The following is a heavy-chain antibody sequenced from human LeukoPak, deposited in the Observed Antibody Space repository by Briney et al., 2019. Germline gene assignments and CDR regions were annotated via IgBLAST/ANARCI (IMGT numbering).Heavy chain of an antibody. Sequence: PGGSLRLSCAASGFTFSSYAMSWVRQAPGKGLEWVSTISASGVATYYADSVKGRFTISRDNSKNTLYLQMNSLRAEDTAVYYCATPGELVVVVPAALFDYWGQGTLVTVSS. D-gene: IGHD2-2*01. J-gene: IGHJ4*02. CDR2: ISASGVAT. CDR3: ATPGELVVVVPAALFDY. V-gene: IGHV3-23*01. CDR1: GFTFSSYA.